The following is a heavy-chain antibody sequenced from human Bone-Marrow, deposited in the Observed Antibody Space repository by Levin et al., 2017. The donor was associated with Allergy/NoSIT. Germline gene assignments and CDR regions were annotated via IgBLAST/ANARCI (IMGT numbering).Heavy chain of an antibody. CDR2: MTGNTNYM. CDR3: AGETSSGSSEDYPNDDGMDV. Sequence: GGSLRLSCTGSGLTFNNFAMMWVRLPPGKGMELVSSMTGNTNYMYYADSVKGRFTISRDNARNSLYLEMNSLRADDTAVYYCAGETSSGSSEDYPNDDGMDVWGQGTMVTVSS. J-gene: IGHJ6*02. D-gene: IGHD6-6*01. V-gene: IGHV3-21*01. CDR1: GLTFNNFA.